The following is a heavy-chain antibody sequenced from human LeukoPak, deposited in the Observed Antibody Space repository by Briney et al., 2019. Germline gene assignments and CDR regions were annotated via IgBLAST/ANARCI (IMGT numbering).Heavy chain of an antibody. CDR3: ARAYSSSFAPFDY. Sequence: SQTLSLTCTVSGGSISSGSYYWSCIRQPAGKGLEWIGRIYTSGSTNYNPSLKSRVTISVDTSKNQFSLKLSSVTAADTAVYYCARAYSSSFAPFDYWGQGTLVTVSS. D-gene: IGHD6-6*01. J-gene: IGHJ4*02. CDR2: IYTSGST. V-gene: IGHV4-61*02. CDR1: GGSISSGSYY.